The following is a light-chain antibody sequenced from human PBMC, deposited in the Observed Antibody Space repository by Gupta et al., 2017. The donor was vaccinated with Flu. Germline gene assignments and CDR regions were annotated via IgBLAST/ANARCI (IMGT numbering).Light chain of an antibody. CDR3: QVWDGSSDHPDVV. Sequence: YVLTQPPSVSVAPGPTASITCGGNNIGSRSVHWYQQKPGQAPVLVVYDDSDRPSGIPERFSGSKSGNMATLTISRVEAGDEAGYYCQVWDGSSDHPDVVFGGGTKLTVL. CDR2: DDS. J-gene: IGLJ2*01. CDR1: NIGSRS. V-gene: IGLV3-21*02.